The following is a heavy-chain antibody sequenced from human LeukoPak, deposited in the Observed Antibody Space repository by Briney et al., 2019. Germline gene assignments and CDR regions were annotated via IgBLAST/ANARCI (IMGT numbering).Heavy chain of an antibody. CDR3: ARVYGDYSHYYFDY. Sequence: PGGSLRLSCAASGFTFSSYSMNWVRQAPGKGLEWVSSISSSSSYIYYADSVKGRLTISRDNAKNSLYLQMNSLRAEDTAVYYCARVYGDYSHYYFDYWGQGTLATVSS. J-gene: IGHJ4*02. V-gene: IGHV3-21*01. CDR2: ISSSSSYI. D-gene: IGHD4-17*01. CDR1: GFTFSSYS.